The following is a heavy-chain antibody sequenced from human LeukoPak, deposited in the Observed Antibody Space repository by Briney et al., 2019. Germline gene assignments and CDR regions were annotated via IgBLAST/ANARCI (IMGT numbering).Heavy chain of an antibody. Sequence: GASVKVSCKASGYTFTSYYMHWVRQAPEQGLEWMGWINPNSGGTNYAQKFQGRVTMTRDTSISTAYMELSRLRSDDTAVYYCATDIVATIKDYWGQGTLVTVSS. J-gene: IGHJ4*02. V-gene: IGHV1-2*02. CDR1: GYTFTSYY. CDR2: INPNSGGT. D-gene: IGHD5-12*01. CDR3: ATDIVATIKDY.